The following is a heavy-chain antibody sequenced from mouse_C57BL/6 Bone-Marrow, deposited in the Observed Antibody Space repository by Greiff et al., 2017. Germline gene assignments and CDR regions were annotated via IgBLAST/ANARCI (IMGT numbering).Heavy chain of an antibody. D-gene: IGHD2-4*01. CDR2: ISSGGDYI. J-gene: IGHJ4*01. CDR3: TREERDYDAAMDY. Sequence: EVKLVESGEGLVKPGGSLKLSCAASGFTFSSYAMSWVRQTPEKRLEWVAYISSGGDYIYYADTVKGRFTISRDNARNTLYLQMSSLKSEDTAMYYCTREERDYDAAMDYWGQGTSVTVSS. V-gene: IGHV5-9-1*02. CDR1: GFTFSSYA.